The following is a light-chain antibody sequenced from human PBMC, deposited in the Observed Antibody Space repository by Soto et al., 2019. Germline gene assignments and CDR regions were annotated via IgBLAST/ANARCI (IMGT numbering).Light chain of an antibody. Sequence: QCALTQPGTVSGKSGQSIIISFTSTSTEVSGYNYVSWYQQHASKATRIMIYGVSNRPSGVSNRFSGSKSGNTASLTISGVQAEDEADYYCSSYTSSSTPIGFXKGTKGTVL. J-gene: IGLJ1*01. CDR1: STEVSGYNY. V-gene: IGLV2-14*01. CDR3: SSYTSSSTPIG. CDR2: GVS.